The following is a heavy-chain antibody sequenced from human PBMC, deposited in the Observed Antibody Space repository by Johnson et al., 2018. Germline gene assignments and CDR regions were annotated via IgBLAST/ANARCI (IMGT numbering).Heavy chain of an antibody. V-gene: IGHV3-21*05. CDR1: GFTFSSYS. Sequence: EVQLLESGGGLVKPGGSXRLSCAASGFTFSSYSMNWVRQAPGKGLEWGSYISSSSSNIYYADSVKGRFTIYRENAKNPLELQMYSRRAEDTAVYYWARTHCGRTSCPPMATINYYYYMDFGGKGTTVTVSS. D-gene: IGHD2-2*01. CDR2: ISSSSSNI. CDR3: ARTHCGRTSCPPMATINYYYYMDF. J-gene: IGHJ6*03.